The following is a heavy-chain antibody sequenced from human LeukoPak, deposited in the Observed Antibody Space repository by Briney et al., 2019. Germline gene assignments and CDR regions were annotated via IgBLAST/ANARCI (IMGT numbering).Heavy chain of an antibody. V-gene: IGHV3-66*02. CDR1: GFTVSNNY. J-gene: IGHJ4*02. CDR2: IYTAGET. D-gene: IGHD3-16*01. Sequence: PGGSPRLSCVLSGFTVSNNYMSWVRQAPGKGLEWVSVIYTAGETYYADSVKGRFTISRDISKNTVYLQMNSLRGDDTAMYYCASEGDWGQGTLVTVSS. CDR3: ASEGD.